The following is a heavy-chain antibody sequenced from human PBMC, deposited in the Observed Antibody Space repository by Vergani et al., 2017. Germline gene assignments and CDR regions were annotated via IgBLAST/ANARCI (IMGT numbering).Heavy chain of an antibody. Sequence: QVQLRESGPGLVKPSETLSLTCAVSGYSISSGYYWGWIRQPPGKGLEWIGSIFHSGNTYYNPSLKSRVTISVDTSKNQFSLKLSSVTAADTAVYYCARRNSMIAVAYLDSWGQGTLVTVSS. CDR1: GYSISSGYY. CDR2: IFHSGNT. V-gene: IGHV4-38-2*01. D-gene: IGHD3-22*01. CDR3: ARRNSMIAVAYLDS. J-gene: IGHJ4*02.